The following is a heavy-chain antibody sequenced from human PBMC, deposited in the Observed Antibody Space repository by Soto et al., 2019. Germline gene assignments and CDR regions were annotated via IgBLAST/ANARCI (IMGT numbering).Heavy chain of an antibody. Sequence: QVQLVQSGAEVKKPGASVKVSCKASGYTFTSYAMHWVRQAPGQRLEWMGWINAGNGHTKYSQKFQGRVTITRDTSASKAYMEMTSLRSEDTAVYYCARSSGFYYVDYWGQGTLVTVSS. CDR1: GYTFTSYA. J-gene: IGHJ4*02. CDR3: ARSSGFYYVDY. V-gene: IGHV1-3*01. CDR2: INAGNGHT. D-gene: IGHD3-22*01.